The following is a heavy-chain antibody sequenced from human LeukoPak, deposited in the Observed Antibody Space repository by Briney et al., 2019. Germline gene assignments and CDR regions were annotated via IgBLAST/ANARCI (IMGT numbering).Heavy chain of an antibody. D-gene: IGHD1-20*01. Sequence: GSLRLSCAASGFTFSDYYMSWIRQAPGKGLEWVSYISSSGSTIYYADSVKGRFTISRDNAKNSLCLQMDSLRAEDTAVYFCARRRYNWNAIDYWGQGTLVTVSS. CDR3: ARRRYNWNAIDY. V-gene: IGHV3-11*01. CDR1: GFTFSDYY. CDR2: ISSSGSTI. J-gene: IGHJ4*02.